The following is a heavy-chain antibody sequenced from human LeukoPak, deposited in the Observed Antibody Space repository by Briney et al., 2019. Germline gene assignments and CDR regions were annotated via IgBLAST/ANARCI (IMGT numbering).Heavy chain of an antibody. CDR3: ARHQMSTLLWFGERDYFDY. D-gene: IGHD3-10*01. V-gene: IGHV4-39*01. CDR1: GGSISSSSYY. J-gene: IGHJ4*02. Sequence: SETLSLTCTVSGGSISSSSYYWGWIRQPPGKGLEWIGSIYYSGSTYYNPSLKSRVTISVDTSKNQFSLKLSSVTAADTAVYYCARHQMSTLLWFGERDYFDYWGQGTLVTVSS. CDR2: IYYSGST.